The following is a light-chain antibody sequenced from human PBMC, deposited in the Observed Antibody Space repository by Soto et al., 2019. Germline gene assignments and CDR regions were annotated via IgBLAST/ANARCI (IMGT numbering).Light chain of an antibody. CDR2: SAS. V-gene: IGKV1-9*01. CDR3: QQLRSYPST. Sequence: IQLTQSPSSLSASVLDRVSITCRASQDISSSLAWYQQKPGKAPKLLIYSASTLQSVVPSRFSGSGFGTDFTLTISRLQAEDFASYFCQQLRSYPSTFGGGTQVEIK. CDR1: QDISSS. J-gene: IGKJ4*01.